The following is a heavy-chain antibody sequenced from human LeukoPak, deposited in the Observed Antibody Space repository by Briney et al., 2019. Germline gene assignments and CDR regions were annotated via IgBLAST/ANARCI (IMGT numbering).Heavy chain of an antibody. V-gene: IGHV3-23*01. D-gene: IGHD3-9*01. CDR2: ISGSGGST. CDR1: GFTFSSYA. J-gene: IGHJ4*02. Sequence: PGGSLRLSCAASGFTFSSYAVSWVRQAPGKGLEWVSAISGSGGSTYYADSVTGRFTISRDNSKNTLYLQMNSLRAEDTAVYYCAKYGYAILTGYYDYWGQGTLVTVSS. CDR3: AKYGYAILTGYYDY.